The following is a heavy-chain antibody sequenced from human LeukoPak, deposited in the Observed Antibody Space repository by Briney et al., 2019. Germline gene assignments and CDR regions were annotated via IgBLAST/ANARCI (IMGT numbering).Heavy chain of an antibody. CDR3: ARDNTDWGYDMDV. CDR2: ISSSGSTI. Sequence: GGSLRLSCAASGFTFSSYEMNWVRQAPGKGLEWVSYISSSGSTIYYADSVKGRFTISRDNAKNSLYLQMNSLRAEDTAVYYCARDNTDWGYDMDVWGQGTTVTVSS. J-gene: IGHJ6*02. D-gene: IGHD3/OR15-3a*01. V-gene: IGHV3-48*03. CDR1: GFTFSSYE.